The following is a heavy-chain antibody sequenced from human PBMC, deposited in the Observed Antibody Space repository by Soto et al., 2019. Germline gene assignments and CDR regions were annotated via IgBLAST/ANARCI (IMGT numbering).Heavy chain of an antibody. CDR3: ARGPRYYCDSSGYISNWFDP. Sequence: PSETLSLTCPVSGGSISSYYWSWIRQPPGKGLEWIGYIYYSGSTNYNPSLKSRVTISVDTSKNQFSLKLSSVTAADTAVYYCARGPRYYCDSSGYISNWFDPWGQGTLVTVSS. V-gene: IGHV4-59*01. D-gene: IGHD3-22*01. CDR1: GGSISSYY. J-gene: IGHJ5*02. CDR2: IYYSGST.